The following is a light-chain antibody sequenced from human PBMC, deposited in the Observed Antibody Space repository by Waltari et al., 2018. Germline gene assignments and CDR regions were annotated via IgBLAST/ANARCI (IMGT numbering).Light chain of an antibody. CDR1: QNGDRL. CDR3: QQYINYWT. Sequence: DYQMTQSPYTLSASVGYRVTITCRASQNGDRLLSWYQQKPGKAPKLLIYKASILETRVPSRFVGSGSGTEFTLTINSLQPDDFATYYCQQYINYWTFGQGTKVESK. J-gene: IGKJ1*01. CDR2: KAS. V-gene: IGKV1-5*03.